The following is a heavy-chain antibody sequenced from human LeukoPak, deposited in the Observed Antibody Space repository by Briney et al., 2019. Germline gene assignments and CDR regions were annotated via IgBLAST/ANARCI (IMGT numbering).Heavy chain of an antibody. CDR1: GCTFSRYW. D-gene: IGHD3-22*01. CDR3: ARDWWDSSGYFDY. CDR2: INEDGSEK. V-gene: IGHV3-7*01. Sequence: PGGSLRFSCAASGCTFSRYWMSWVRQAPGKGLEWVANINEDGSEKYHVDSVKGRFTISRDNAKNSVYLQMNSLRAEDTAVYYCARDWWDSSGYFDYWGQGTLVTVSS. J-gene: IGHJ4*02.